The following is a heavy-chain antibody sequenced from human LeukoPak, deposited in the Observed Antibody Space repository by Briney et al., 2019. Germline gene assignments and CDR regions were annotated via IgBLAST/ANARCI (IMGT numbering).Heavy chain of an antibody. CDR1: VGSFSGYY. J-gene: IGHJ4*02. V-gene: IGHV4-34*01. CDR2: INHSGST. CDR3: ARRRVLGSSSPFDY. D-gene: IGHD6-6*01. Sequence: TSETLSLTCAVYVGSFSGYYWSWIRQPPGKGLEWIGEINHSGSTNYNPSLKSRVTISVDTSKNQFSLKLSSVTAADTAVYYCARRRVLGSSSPFDYWGQGTLVTVSS.